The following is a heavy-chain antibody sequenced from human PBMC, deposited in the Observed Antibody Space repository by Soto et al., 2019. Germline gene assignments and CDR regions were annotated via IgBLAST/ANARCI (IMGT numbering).Heavy chain of an antibody. CDR3: ARKFSGLYTGCGS. Sequence: SETLSLTCSVSGDSISNYYWNWIRQPPGQGLEWIASLLYSGSISYNPSLGSRVTMSIDTSNNQFSLNLSSVTAADTAVYYCARKFSGLYTGCGSWGQGILVTVSS. V-gene: IGHV4-59*01. D-gene: IGHD6-19*01. J-gene: IGHJ1*01. CDR2: LLYSGSI. CDR1: GDSISNYY.